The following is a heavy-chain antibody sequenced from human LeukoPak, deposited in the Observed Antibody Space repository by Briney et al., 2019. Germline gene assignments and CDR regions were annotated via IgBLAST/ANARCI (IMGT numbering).Heavy chain of an antibody. CDR1: GDSISSNY. Sequence: SETLSLTCTVSGDSISSNYWTWIRQPAGKGLEWIGRMYTSGSTNYKPSLKSRVTMSVDTSKNQFSLKLTSMTAADTALYYCARESGGSRPLDHWGQGIPVTLYS. D-gene: IGHD3-16*01. CDR2: MYTSGST. CDR3: ARESGGSRPLDH. V-gene: IGHV4-4*07. J-gene: IGHJ4*02.